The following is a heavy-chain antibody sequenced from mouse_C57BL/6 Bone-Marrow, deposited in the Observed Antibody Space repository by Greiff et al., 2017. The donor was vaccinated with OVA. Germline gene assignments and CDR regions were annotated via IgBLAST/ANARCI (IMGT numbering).Heavy chain of an antibody. CDR3: ARQRYPGYFDY. J-gene: IGHJ2*01. Sequence: EVQLVESGGDLVKPGGSLKLSCAASGFTFSSYGMSWVRQTPDKRLEWVATICSGGSYTYYPDSVKGRFTISRDNAKNTLYLQMSSLKSEDTAMYYCARQRYPGYFDYWGQGTTLTVSS. D-gene: IGHD5-1-1*01. CDR1: GFTFSSYG. CDR2: ICSGGSYT. V-gene: IGHV5-6*01.